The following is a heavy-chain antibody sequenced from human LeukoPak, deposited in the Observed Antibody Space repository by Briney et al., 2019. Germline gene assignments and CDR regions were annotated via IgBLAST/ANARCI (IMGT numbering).Heavy chain of an antibody. CDR3: AAGPLVYYYDY. Sequence: TSETLSLTCTVSGGSITSGRYYWSWIRQPAGKGLEWIGRTYASGNTKFNPSLKSRAAISLDTSKNQFSLKLPSVTAADTAVYYCAAGPLVYYYDYWGHGTLVTVSS. V-gene: IGHV4-61*02. CDR2: TYASGNT. CDR1: GGSITSGRYY. J-gene: IGHJ4*01. D-gene: IGHD5/OR15-5a*01.